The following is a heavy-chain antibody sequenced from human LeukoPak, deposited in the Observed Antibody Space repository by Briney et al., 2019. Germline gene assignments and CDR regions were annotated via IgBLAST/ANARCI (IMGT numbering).Heavy chain of an antibody. CDR1: GASISSYY. CDR2: VYNTGST. Sequence: PSETLSLTCTVSGASISSYYWNWIRQPPGKGMEWIGYVYNTGSTNFNPSLNSLVTISVDTSNNQFSLKLSSVTAADTPVYYCARAVYNSLGYRDQWGQGTLVTVSS. CDR3: ARAVYNSLGYRDQ. J-gene: IGHJ4*02. D-gene: IGHD5-24*01. V-gene: IGHV4-59*01.